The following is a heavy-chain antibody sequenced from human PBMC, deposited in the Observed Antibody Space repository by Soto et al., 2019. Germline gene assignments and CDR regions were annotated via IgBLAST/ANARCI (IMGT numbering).Heavy chain of an antibody. Sequence: PGGSLRLSCAASGFTFTRYSLNWVRQAPGTGLEWVSSISSTTNYIYYGDSMQGRFTISRGNAKNSLYLEMNSLRAEDTAVYYCARESEDLTSNFDYWGQGTLVTVSS. J-gene: IGHJ4*02. V-gene: IGHV3-21*06. CDR2: ISSTTNYI. CDR1: GFTFTRYS. CDR3: ARESEDLTSNFDY.